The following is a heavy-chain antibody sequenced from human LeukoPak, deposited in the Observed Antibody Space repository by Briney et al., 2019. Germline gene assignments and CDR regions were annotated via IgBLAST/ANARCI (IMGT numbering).Heavy chain of an antibody. CDR3: AKDRGYCTNGVCGGGYYYYYGMDV. CDR1: GFTFDDYA. Sequence: PGRSLRLSCAASGFTFDDYAMHWVRQAPGKGLEWVSGISWNSGSIGYADSVKGRFTISRDNAKNSLYLQMNSLRAEDTALYYCAKDRGYCTNGVCGGGYYYYYGMDVWGQGTTVTVSS. J-gene: IGHJ6*02. CDR2: ISWNSGSI. V-gene: IGHV3-9*01. D-gene: IGHD2-8*01.